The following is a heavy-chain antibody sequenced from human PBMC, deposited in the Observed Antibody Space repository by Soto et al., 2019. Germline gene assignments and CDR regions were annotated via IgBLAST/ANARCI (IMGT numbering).Heavy chain of an antibody. CDR1: GFTFTNSA. V-gene: IGHV1-58*02. D-gene: IGHD1-1*01. Sequence: QKQLVQSGPEVKKPGTSVKVSCKASGFTFTNSAIQWVRQARGQRLEWVGWIVVGSGNTNYAQKFQERISITRDMSTSTAYMELRSLRSEDTAIYYCAADMEPTDPFNWFDPWGQRTLVTVSS. J-gene: IGHJ5*02. CDR2: IVVGSGNT. CDR3: AADMEPTDPFNWFDP.